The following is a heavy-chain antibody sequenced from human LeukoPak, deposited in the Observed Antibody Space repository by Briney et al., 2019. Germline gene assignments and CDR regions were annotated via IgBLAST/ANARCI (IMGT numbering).Heavy chain of an antibody. D-gene: IGHD6-19*01. V-gene: IGHV1-8*01. CDR1: GYTFTSYD. CDR3: ARVWGSGWSDY. J-gene: IGHJ4*02. CDR2: MNPNSGNT. Sequence: ASVKLSCKASGYTFTSYDIYCLRQATGQGLEWMGWMNPNSGNTGYAQKFQGRVTMTRNTSISTAYMELSSLRSEDTAVYYCARVWGSGWSDYWGQGTLVTVSS.